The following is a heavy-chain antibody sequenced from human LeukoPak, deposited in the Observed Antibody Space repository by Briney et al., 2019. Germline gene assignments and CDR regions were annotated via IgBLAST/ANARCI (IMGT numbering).Heavy chain of an antibody. J-gene: IGHJ4*02. V-gene: IGHV3-23*01. CDR3: AKVCAGECPYLIN. CDR1: GFTFSNYA. CDR2: ISGSGVNI. Sequence: GGSLRLSRAASGFTFSNYAMSWLRQAPGKGLEWVSLISGSGVNIYYADTVKGRFAISRDNSKDTLYLQMDRLRAEDTAVYSCAKVCAGECPYLINWGRGTLVTVS. D-gene: IGHD2-21*01.